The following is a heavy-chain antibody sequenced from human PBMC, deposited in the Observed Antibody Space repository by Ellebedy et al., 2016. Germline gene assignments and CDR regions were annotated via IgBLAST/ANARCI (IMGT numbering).Heavy chain of an antibody. Sequence: GGSLRLSCAASGFTFSSYWMHWVRQAPGKGLVWVSRINSDGSSTSYADSVKVRFTISRDNAKNTLYLQMNSLRAEDTAVYYCAREGSYYGMDVWGQGTTVTVSS. CDR3: AREGSYYGMDV. D-gene: IGHD3-10*01. V-gene: IGHV3-74*01. CDR1: GFTFSSYW. J-gene: IGHJ6*02. CDR2: INSDGSST.